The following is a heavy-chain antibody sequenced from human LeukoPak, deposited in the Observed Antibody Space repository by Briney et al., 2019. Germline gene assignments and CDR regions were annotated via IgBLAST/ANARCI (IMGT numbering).Heavy chain of an antibody. CDR2: IYHSGTT. CDR1: GGSIRSYY. V-gene: IGHV4-59*08. J-gene: IGHJ5*02. D-gene: IGHD1-26*01. Sequence: PSETLSLTCTVSGGSIRSYYWTWIRQPPGKGLEWIGSIYHSGTTYYNPSLKSRVTISVDTSKNQFSLKLNSVTAADTAVYYCARRVVGATNYFDPWGQGTLVTVSS. CDR3: ARRVVGATNYFDP.